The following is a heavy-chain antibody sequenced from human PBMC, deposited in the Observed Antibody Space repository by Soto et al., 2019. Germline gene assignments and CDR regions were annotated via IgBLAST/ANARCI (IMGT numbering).Heavy chain of an antibody. CDR2: IWYDGSNK. Sequence: QVQLVESGGGVVQPGRSLRLSCAASGFTFSSYGMYWVRQAPGKGLEWVAVIWYDGSNKYYADSVKGRFTISRDNSKNTLYLQMNSLRAEDTAVYYCARDASIVGAPTDWFDPWGQGTLVTVSS. CDR1: GFTFSSYG. V-gene: IGHV3-33*01. D-gene: IGHD1-26*01. CDR3: ARDASIVGAPTDWFDP. J-gene: IGHJ5*02.